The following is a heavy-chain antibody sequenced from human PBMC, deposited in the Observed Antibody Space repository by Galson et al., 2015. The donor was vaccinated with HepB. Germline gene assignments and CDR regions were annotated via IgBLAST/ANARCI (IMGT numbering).Heavy chain of an antibody. CDR1: GFTFNKAW. V-gene: IGHV3-15*01. D-gene: IGHD2-2*02. CDR3: ITEKGAIQEWKGAFDF. J-gene: IGHJ4*02. Sequence: SLRLSCAASGFTFNKAWMSWVRQAPGRGLEWIGRIKSKTDGGTADYAAPVKGRFTISRDDSKNTLYLQMNSLKIEDTAVYYCITEKGAIQEWKGAFDFWGQGTLVTVSS. CDR2: IKSKTDGGTA.